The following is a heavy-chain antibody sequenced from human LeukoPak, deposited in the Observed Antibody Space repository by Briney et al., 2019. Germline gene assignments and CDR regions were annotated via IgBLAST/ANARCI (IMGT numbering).Heavy chain of an antibody. D-gene: IGHD3-22*01. V-gene: IGHV3-53*01. Sequence: GGSLRLSCAASGFTVSSNYMSWVRQAPGKGLEWVSIIYSGGSTFYADSVKGRFTISRDNSKNTLYLQMNSLRAEDTAVYYCVRDWGYDSSGYWQKYFDTWGQGTLVTVSS. J-gene: IGHJ4*02. CDR2: IYSGGST. CDR3: VRDWGYDSSGYWQKYFDT. CDR1: GFTVSSNY.